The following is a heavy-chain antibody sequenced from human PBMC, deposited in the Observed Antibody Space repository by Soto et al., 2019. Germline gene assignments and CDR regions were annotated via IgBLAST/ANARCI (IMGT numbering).Heavy chain of an antibody. CDR3: ARASYDSSTYYLDY. D-gene: IGHD3-22*01. Sequence: QVQLPESGPGLVKPSQTLSLTCTVSGASISSGDYYWTWIRQPPGKGLEWIGSIYYSGNTYYNPSLKSRVTISVDPSNNQFSLKLSTVTAADTAVYYCARASYDSSTYYLDYWGQGTLVTVSS. CDR1: GASISSGDYY. V-gene: IGHV4-30-4*01. J-gene: IGHJ4*02. CDR2: IYYSGNT.